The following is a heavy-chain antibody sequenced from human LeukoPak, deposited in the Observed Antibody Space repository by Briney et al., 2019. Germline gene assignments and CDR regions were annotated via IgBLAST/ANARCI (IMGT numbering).Heavy chain of an antibody. Sequence: ASVKVSCKASGYTFTSYDINWVRQATGQGLEWMGWMNPNSGNTGYAQKFQGRVTMTRNTSISTAYMELSSLRSEDTAVYYCAVPAYCGGDCYLETDYWGQGTLVTVSS. D-gene: IGHD2-21*02. CDR3: AVPAYCGGDCYLETDY. CDR1: GYTFTSYD. V-gene: IGHV1-8*01. J-gene: IGHJ4*02. CDR2: MNPNSGNT.